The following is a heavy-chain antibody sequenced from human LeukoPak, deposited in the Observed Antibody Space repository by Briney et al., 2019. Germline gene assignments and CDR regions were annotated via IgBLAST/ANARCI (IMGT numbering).Heavy chain of an antibody. J-gene: IGHJ5*02. CDR3: ASNCSGGSCYSNWFDP. CDR2: INHSGST. Sequence: SETLSLTCAVYGGSFSGYYWSWIRQPPGKGLEWIGEINHSGSTNYNPSLKSRVTISVDTSKNQFSLKLSSVTAADTAVYYCASNCSGGSCYSNWFDPWGQGTLVTVSS. V-gene: IGHV4-34*01. D-gene: IGHD2-15*01. CDR1: GGSFSGYY.